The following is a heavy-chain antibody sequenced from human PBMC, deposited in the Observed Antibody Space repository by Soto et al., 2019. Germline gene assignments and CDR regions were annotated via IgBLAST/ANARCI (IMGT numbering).Heavy chain of an antibody. Sequence: AGESLKISCKASGYSFSDYWIGWVRQVPGKGLEWVGTIYAGDSDPRYSPSFEGQVTMSVDKSISTAYLHWSSLKASDSAIYYCARQHPLDSSAWYNWGQGTLVTVS. CDR1: GYSFSDYW. V-gene: IGHV5-51*01. D-gene: IGHD6-19*01. CDR2: IYAGDSDP. J-gene: IGHJ4*02. CDR3: ARQHPLDSSAWYN.